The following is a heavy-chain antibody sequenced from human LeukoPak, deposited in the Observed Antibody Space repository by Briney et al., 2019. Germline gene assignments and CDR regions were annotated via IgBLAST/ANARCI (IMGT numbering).Heavy chain of an antibody. V-gene: IGHV4-39*07. D-gene: IGHD2-2*01. CDR2: INHSGST. J-gene: IGHJ4*02. CDR1: GGSISSSSHY. CDR3: ARGRTGAGFVVVPAAPFDY. Sequence: SETLSLTCSVSGGSISSSSHYWGWIRQPPGRGLEWIGEINHSGSTNYNPSLKSRVTISVDTSKNQFSLKLSSVTAADTAVYYCARGRTGAGFVVVPAAPFDYWGQGTLVTVSS.